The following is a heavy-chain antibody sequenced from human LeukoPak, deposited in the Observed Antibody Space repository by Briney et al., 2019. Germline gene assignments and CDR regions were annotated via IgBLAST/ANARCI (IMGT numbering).Heavy chain of an antibody. Sequence: GASVKVSCKASGYTFTSYYMHWVRQAPGQGLEWMGIINPSGGSTSYAQKFQGRVTITADKSTSTAYMELSSLRSEDTAVYYCARQLVAARSRQFDYWGQGTLVTVSS. J-gene: IGHJ4*02. V-gene: IGHV1-46*01. CDR3: ARQLVAARSRQFDY. CDR2: INPSGGST. CDR1: GYTFTSYY. D-gene: IGHD6-6*01.